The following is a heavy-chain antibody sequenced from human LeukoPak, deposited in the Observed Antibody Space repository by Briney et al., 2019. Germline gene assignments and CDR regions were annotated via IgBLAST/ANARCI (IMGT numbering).Heavy chain of an antibody. D-gene: IGHD6-13*01. CDR2: VFDRGGT. Sequence: SETLSLTRTVSGGSIGNYWWSCIRQPPGKGLEWIGYVFDRGGTNYNPSLKGRVTISVDTSKKQFSLKLSSVTAADTAVYYCARGYSSSWNYFDYWGQGTLVTVSS. V-gene: IGHV4-59*01. CDR3: ARGYSSSWNYFDY. CDR1: GGSIGNYW. J-gene: IGHJ4*02.